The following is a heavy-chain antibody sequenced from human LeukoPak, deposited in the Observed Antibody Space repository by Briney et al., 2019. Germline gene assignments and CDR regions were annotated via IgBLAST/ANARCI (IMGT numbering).Heavy chain of an antibody. Sequence: PSETLSLTCTVSGGSISSHYWSWIRQPPGKGLEWIGYIYYSGSTNYNPSLKSRVTISVDTSKNQFSLKLSSVTAADTAVYYCARVSPYYDFWSGYYTGFHYYMDVWGKGTTVTVSS. D-gene: IGHD3-3*01. CDR3: ARVSPYYDFWSGYYTGFHYYMDV. J-gene: IGHJ6*03. CDR1: GGSISSHY. V-gene: IGHV4-59*11. CDR2: IYYSGST.